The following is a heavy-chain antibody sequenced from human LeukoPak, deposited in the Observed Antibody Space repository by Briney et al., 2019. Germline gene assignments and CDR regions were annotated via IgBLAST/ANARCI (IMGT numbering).Heavy chain of an antibody. D-gene: IGHD6-13*01. CDR2: IYYSGST. Sequence: PSETLSLTCTVSGGSISSYYWCWIRQPPGKGLEWIGYIYYSGSTNYNLSLKSRVTISVDTSKNQFSLKLSSVTAADTAVYYCASSSWYAYFQHWGQGTLVTVSS. CDR3: ASSSWYAYFQH. J-gene: IGHJ1*01. V-gene: IGHV4-59*01. CDR1: GGSISSYY.